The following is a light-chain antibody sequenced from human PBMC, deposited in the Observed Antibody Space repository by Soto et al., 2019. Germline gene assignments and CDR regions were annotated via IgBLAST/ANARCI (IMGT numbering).Light chain of an antibody. V-gene: IGLV2-14*01. CDR1: SSDVGAFNY. CDR3: NSYASTSARL. Sequence: QSALTQPASVSGSPGQSITISCTGTSSDVGAFNYVSWYQQHPGKTPKLIIYEVTNRPSGVSNRFSGSKSGNTASLTISGLQAEDEADYYCNSYASTSARLFVGGTKVTVL. J-gene: IGLJ3*02. CDR2: EVT.